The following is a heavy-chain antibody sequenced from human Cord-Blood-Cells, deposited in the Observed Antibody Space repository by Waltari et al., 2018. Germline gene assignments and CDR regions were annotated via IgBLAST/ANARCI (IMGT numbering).Heavy chain of an antibody. CDR1: GFTFSSYG. Sequence: SGFTFSSYGMHWVRQAPGKGLEGVAVIWYDGSNKYYADSVKGRFTISRNNSKNTLYLQMNSLRAEDTAVYYCARSEGVTAPPLDACDIWGQGTMVTVSS. D-gene: IGHD2-21*02. CDR2: IWYDGSNK. CDR3: ARSEGVTAPPLDACDI. V-gene: IGHV3-33*01. J-gene: IGHJ3*02.